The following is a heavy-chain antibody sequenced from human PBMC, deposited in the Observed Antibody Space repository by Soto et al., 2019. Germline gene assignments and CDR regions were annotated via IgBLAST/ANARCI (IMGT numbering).Heavy chain of an antibody. J-gene: IGHJ6*01. Sequence: SETLLHTCAVYGGSFNGYYWSWIRQPPGKGLEWIGEINHSGSTNYNPSLKSRVTISVDTSKNQFSLKLSSVTAADTAVYYCARDCSSTSCYTEEGYYFDGMDVLGQGTTVT. D-gene: IGHD2-2*02. CDR3: ARDCSSTSCYTEEGYYFDGMDV. V-gene: IGHV4-34*01. CDR2: INHSGST. CDR1: GGSFNGYY.